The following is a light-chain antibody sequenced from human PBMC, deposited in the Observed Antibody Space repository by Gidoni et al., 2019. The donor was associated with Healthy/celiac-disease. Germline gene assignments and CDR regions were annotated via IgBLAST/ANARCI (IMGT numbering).Light chain of an antibody. V-gene: IGKV1-39*01. Sequence: DIQMTQSPSSLSASVGDRVTITCRASQSISSYLHWSQQQPGKAPKLLIYAASSLQSGVPSRFSGHGSGTEFTLTHSNLQPDEFATYSCQQSYSTPWTFGQXTKVDIK. J-gene: IGKJ1*01. CDR2: AAS. CDR1: QSISSY. CDR3: QQSYSTPWT.